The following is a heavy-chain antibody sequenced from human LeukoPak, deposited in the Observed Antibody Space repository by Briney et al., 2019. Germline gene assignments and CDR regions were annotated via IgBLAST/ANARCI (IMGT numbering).Heavy chain of an antibody. CDR2: IYSGGST. J-gene: IGHJ4*02. CDR3: ARDVTYYYDSSGSL. V-gene: IGHV3-66*01. D-gene: IGHD3-22*01. Sequence: GGSLRLSCAASGFTVSSNYMSWVRQAPGKGLEWVSVIYSGGSTYYADSVKGRFTISRDNSKNTLYLQMNSLRAEDTAVYYCARDVTYYYDSSGSLGGQGTLVTVSS. CDR1: GFTVSSNY.